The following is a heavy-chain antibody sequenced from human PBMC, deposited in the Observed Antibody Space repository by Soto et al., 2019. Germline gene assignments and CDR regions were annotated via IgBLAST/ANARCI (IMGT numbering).Heavy chain of an antibody. CDR1: GGSFSGYY. J-gene: IGHJ4*02. CDR3: ARCPIAVVFDY. V-gene: IGHV4-34*01. D-gene: IGHD3-22*01. Sequence: PSETLSLTCAVYGGSFSGYYWSWIRQPPGKGLEWIGEINHSGSTNYNPSLKSRVTTSVDTSKNQFSLKLSSVTAADTAVYYCARCPIAVVFDYWGQGTLVTVSS. CDR2: INHSGST.